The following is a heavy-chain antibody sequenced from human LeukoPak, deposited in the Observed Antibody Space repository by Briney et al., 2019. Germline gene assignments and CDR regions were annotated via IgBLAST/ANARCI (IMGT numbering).Heavy chain of an antibody. J-gene: IGHJ6*03. CDR2: INPNSGGT. D-gene: IGHD1-1*01. CDR1: GYTFTGYY. CDR3: ARRVPYYYYMDV. Sequence: ASVKVSCTASGYTFTGYYMHWVRQASGQGLEWMGWINPNSGGTNYAQKFQGRVTMTRDTSISTAYMELSRLRSDDTAVYYCARRVPYYYYMDVWGKGTTVTVSS. V-gene: IGHV1-2*02.